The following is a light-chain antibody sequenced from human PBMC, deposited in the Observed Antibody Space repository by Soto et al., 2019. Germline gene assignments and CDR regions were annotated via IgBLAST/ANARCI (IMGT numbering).Light chain of an antibody. V-gene: IGLV1-44*01. Sequence: QTVVTQPPSASGTPGQRVTISCSGGSSNIGSNTVNWYHQLPGTAPKVLIYSNNQRPSGVPDRFSGSKSGTSASLAISGLQSEDEADYFCKSYAGSNTYVFGSGTKVTVL. J-gene: IGLJ1*01. CDR3: KSYAGSNTYV. CDR1: SSNIGSNT. CDR2: SNN.